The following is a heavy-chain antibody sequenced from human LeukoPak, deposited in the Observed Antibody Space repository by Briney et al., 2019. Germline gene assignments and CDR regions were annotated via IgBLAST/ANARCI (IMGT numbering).Heavy chain of an antibody. Sequence: GASVKVSCKASGYTFTSYGISWVRQAPGQGLEWMGWISAYNGNTNYAQKLQGRVTTTTDTSTSTAYMELRSLRSDDTAVYYCAGPIAAAGKFDYWGQGTLVTVSS. J-gene: IGHJ4*02. CDR1: GYTFTSYG. CDR3: AGPIAAAGKFDY. D-gene: IGHD6-13*01. V-gene: IGHV1-18*01. CDR2: ISAYNGNT.